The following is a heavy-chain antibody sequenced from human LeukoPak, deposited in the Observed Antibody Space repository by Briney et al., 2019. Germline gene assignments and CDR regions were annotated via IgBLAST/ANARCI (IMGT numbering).Heavy chain of an antibody. V-gene: IGHV3-7*01. Sequence: PGGSLRLSCAASGFTFSNYWMSWVRQAPGKGLEWVANIKQDGTEKYYVDSVKGRFTISRDNAKNSLYLQMNSLRVEDTAMYYCVRDGGTDWYDPWGQGTLVTVFS. CDR1: GFTFSNYW. J-gene: IGHJ5*02. CDR3: VRDGGTDWYDP. CDR2: IKQDGTEK. D-gene: IGHD3-16*01.